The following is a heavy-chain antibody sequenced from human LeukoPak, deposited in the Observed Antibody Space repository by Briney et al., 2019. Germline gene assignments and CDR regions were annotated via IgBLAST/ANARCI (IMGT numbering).Heavy chain of an antibody. CDR1: GFTFSIYE. Sequence: GGSLRLSCAASGFTFSIYEMNWVRQTPGKGLEWIAYITDSGNTVKYVDSVKGRFTISRDNAKNSLYLQMDSLTVNDTGVYYCARDLVTGIHYWGQGTLVTVSS. CDR2: ITDSGNTV. V-gene: IGHV3-48*03. D-gene: IGHD2-21*02. CDR3: ARDLVTGIHY. J-gene: IGHJ4*02.